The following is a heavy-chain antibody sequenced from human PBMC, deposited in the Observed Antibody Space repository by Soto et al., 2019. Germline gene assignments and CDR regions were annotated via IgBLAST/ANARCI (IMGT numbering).Heavy chain of an antibody. J-gene: IGHJ4*02. V-gene: IGHV3-74*01. CDR1: GFTFSSYW. D-gene: IGHD4-17*01. CDR2: INSDGSST. Sequence: EVQLVESGGGLVQPGGSLRLSCAASGFTFSSYWMHWVRQAPGKGLVWVSRINSDGSSTSYADSVKGRFTISRDNAKNTLYLQMNSVRAEDTAVYYCARGSGHYGDYRHFDYWGQGTLVTVSS. CDR3: ARGSGHYGDYRHFDY.